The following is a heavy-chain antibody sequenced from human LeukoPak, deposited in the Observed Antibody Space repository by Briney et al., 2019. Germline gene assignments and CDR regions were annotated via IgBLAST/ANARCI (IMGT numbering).Heavy chain of an antibody. Sequence: SESLSITCTVYGGSFIGHYWSWIRQPPAKGLYWIGEINHSGSTNYNPSLESRVTISVDTSKNHFSLKLSSVTAADTAVYYCASGQYYDLWSGYYVDWGQGTLVTVSA. CDR2: INHSGST. V-gene: IGHV4-34*01. CDR3: ASGQYYDLWSGYYVD. D-gene: IGHD3-3*01. J-gene: IGHJ4*02. CDR1: GGSFIGHY.